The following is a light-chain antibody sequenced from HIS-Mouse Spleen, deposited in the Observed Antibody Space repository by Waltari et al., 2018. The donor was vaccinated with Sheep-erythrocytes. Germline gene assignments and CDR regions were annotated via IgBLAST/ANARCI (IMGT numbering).Light chain of an antibody. Sequence: SYELTQPPSVSVSPGQTARNTCSGDALPKKYAYWYQQKSGQAPVRVIYEDSKRPSGIPERFSGSSSGTMATLTISGAQVEDDADYYCYSTDSSGNHWVFGGGTKLTVL. CDR1: ALPKKY. J-gene: IGLJ3*02. V-gene: IGLV3-10*01. CDR2: EDS. CDR3: YSTDSSGNHWV.